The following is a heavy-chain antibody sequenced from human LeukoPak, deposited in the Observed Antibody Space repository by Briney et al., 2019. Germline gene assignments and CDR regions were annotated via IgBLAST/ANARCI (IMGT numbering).Heavy chain of an antibody. CDR1: GFTFSSYR. J-gene: IGHJ4*02. V-gene: IGHV3-21*01. CDR2: ISSSSGYI. CDR3: ARGQKETFTIFGVVIMMPFDY. D-gene: IGHD3-3*01. Sequence: PGGSLRLSCAASGFTFSSYRMNWVRQAPGKGLEWVSSISSSSGYIYYADSMKGRFTISRDNAKNSLYLQMNSLGAEDTALYYCARGQKETFTIFGVVIMMPFDYWGQGTPVTVSS.